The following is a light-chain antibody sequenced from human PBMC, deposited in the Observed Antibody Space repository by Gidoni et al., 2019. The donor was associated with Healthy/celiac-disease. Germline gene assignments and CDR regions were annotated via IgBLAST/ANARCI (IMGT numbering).Light chain of an antibody. CDR2: AAS. V-gene: IGKV1-39*01. CDR3: QQSYSTPNT. CDR1: QSISSY. J-gene: IGKJ2*01. Sequence: PSTLSASVGDRVTITGRASQSISSYVKWYRQNPGKAPELLIYAASSLQSGVPSRFSGSGSGTDFTLTISSLQPQDFATYYCQQSYSTPNTFGQGTKLEIK.